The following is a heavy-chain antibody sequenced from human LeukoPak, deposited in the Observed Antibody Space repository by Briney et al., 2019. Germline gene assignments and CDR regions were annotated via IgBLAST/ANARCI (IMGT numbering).Heavy chain of an antibody. Sequence: PGGFLRLSCATSGFPFSDFSMSWVRQAPGKGLEWISTTNSGSTSTYYAESVKGRFTISRDNSKNTLYLQMSSLRVEDTAVYYCAKQSYARSLGEGGPGTLVSVSS. CDR2: TNSGSTST. CDR3: AKQSYARSLGE. D-gene: IGHD2-8*01. V-gene: IGHV3-23*01. J-gene: IGHJ4*02. CDR1: GFPFSDFS.